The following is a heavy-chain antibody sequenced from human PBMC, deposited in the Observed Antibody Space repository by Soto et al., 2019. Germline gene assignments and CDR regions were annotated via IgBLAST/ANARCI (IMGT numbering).Heavy chain of an antibody. CDR2: IYYDGRT. V-gene: IGHV4-39*01. J-gene: IGHJ4*01. CDR1: GGSFSSSSHY. Sequence: SETLSLTCTVSGGSFSSSSHYWVWIRQPPGKGLEWVGSIYYDGRTYYNASLKSRVTISVDTSKNQFSLKVNSVTVADTAVYHCARRSHTNWPAYWGHGIQVTVSS. D-gene: IGHD2-8*01. CDR3: ARRSHTNWPAY.